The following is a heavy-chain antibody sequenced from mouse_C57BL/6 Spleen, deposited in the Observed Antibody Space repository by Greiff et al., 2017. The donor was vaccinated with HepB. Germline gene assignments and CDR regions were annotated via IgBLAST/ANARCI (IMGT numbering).Heavy chain of an antibody. CDR3: ARGNSYYYGSSSWFAY. Sequence: EVQLQQSGPELVKPGASVKMSCKASGYTFTDYNMPWVKQSHGKSLEWIGYINPNNGGNSYNQKFKGKATLTVNKSSSTAYMELRSLTSEDSAVYYCARGNSYYYGSSSWFAYWGQGTLVTVSA. D-gene: IGHD1-1*01. V-gene: IGHV1-22*01. CDR2: INPNNGGN. J-gene: IGHJ3*01. CDR1: GYTFTDYN.